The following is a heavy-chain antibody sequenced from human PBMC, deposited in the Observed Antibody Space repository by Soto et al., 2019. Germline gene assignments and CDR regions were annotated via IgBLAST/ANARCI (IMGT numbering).Heavy chain of an antibody. D-gene: IGHD2-8*01. V-gene: IGHV4-30-4*01. CDR1: GGSISHGDYY. J-gene: IGHJ5*02. CDR3: GRSGECTRPGCIVGWFDP. Sequence: SETLSLTCTVSGGSISHGDYYWSWIRQPPGRGLEWIGYIYHSGTTYYNPSLKSRVTISVDTSKNQFSLQLTFMTAADTAAYYCGRSGECTRPGCIVGWFDPWGPGTLVTVSS. CDR2: IYHSGTT.